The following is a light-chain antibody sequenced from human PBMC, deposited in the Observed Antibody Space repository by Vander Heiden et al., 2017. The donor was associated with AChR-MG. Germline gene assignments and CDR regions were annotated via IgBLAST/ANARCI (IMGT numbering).Light chain of an antibody. CDR1: HSVRSN. V-gene: IGKV3-15*01. CDR2: GAS. Sequence: EIVMTRSPATLSVSPGERATLSCRASHSVRSNLAWYQQRPGQAPRLLIYGASTRATDIPARFSGSGSGTEFTLTISSLQSEDFAVYYCHQYNNWWTFGQGTKVEIK. J-gene: IGKJ1*01. CDR3: HQYNNWWT.